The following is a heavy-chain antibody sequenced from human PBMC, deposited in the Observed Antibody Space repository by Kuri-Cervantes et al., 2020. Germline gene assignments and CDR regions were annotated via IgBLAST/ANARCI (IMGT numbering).Heavy chain of an antibody. CDR2: INYSGST. J-gene: IGHJ6*03. D-gene: IGHD3-9*01. CDR3: VKEPGYDIGYDHSYYLDV. V-gene: IGHV4-39*02. Sequence: WIRQPPGKGLEWIGRINYSGSTYYNPSLKSRVTISVDTSKNQFSLKLSSVTAADTAVYYCVKEPGYDIGYDHSYYLDVWGKGTTVTVSS.